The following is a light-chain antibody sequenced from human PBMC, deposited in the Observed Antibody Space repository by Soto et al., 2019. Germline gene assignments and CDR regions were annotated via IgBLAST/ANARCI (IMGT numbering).Light chain of an antibody. CDR3: SSYTSSSTYV. CDR2: EVS. V-gene: IGLV2-14*01. CDR1: SSDVGGYKY. Sequence: QSVLTQPASVPGSPGQSSTISCTGTSSDVGGYKYVSWYQQHPGKAPKLMIFEVSSRPSGVSNRFSGSKSGITASLTISGLQAEDEADYYCSSYTSSSTYVFGTGTKAPS. J-gene: IGLJ1*01.